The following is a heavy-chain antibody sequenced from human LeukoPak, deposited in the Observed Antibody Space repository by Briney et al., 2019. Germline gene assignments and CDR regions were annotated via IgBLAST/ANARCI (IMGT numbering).Heavy chain of an antibody. CDR1: GGSISSYY. CDR3: ARRGYLTDSKAEGDAFDI. CDR2: IYYSGST. J-gene: IGHJ3*02. D-gene: IGHD2-15*01. Sequence: PSETLYLTCTVSGGSISSYYWSWIRQPPGKGLEWIGYIYYSGSTNYNPSLKSRVTISVDTSKNQFSLKLSSVTAADTAVYYCARRGYLTDSKAEGDAFDIWGQGTMVTVSS. V-gene: IGHV4-59*08.